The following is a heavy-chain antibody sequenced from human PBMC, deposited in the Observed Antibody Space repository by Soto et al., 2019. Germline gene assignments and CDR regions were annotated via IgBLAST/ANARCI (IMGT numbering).Heavy chain of an antibody. Sequence: QVQLEQSGAEVKKPGSSVKISCKASGGTLSDHGVSWLRQSPGQGLEWVGGTIPVFNTAKYAPKFQGRVTIAADKSTNMAYMELASLRSDDTAFYYCARGVYGSGNYYTGPSAFDIWGQGTLVIVSS. V-gene: IGHV1-69*06. J-gene: IGHJ3*02. CDR2: TIPVFNTA. CDR1: GGTLSDHG. D-gene: IGHD3-10*01. CDR3: ARGVYGSGNYYTGPSAFDI.